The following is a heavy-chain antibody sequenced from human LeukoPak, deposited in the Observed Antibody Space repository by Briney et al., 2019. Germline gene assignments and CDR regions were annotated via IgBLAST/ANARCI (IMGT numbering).Heavy chain of an antibody. CDR3: ARDLDTYYYYYGMDV. J-gene: IGHJ6*02. CDR2: INPNSDGT. V-gene: IGHV1-2*02. Sequence: GASVKVSCKASGYTFTGYYIYWVRQAPGQGLEWMGWINPNSDGTNYAQKFQGRVTMTRDTSISTAYMELSRLRFDDTAVYYCARDLDTYYYYYGMDVWGQGTTATVSS. D-gene: IGHD1-1*01. CDR1: GYTFTGYY.